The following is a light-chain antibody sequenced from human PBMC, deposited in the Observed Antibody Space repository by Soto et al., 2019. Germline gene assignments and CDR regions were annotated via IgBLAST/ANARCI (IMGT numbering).Light chain of an antibody. J-gene: IGKJ5*01. CDR3: QQRYNWPIT. V-gene: IGKV3-11*01. CDR2: DVS. CDR1: QSVSSY. Sequence: EIVLTQSPATLSLSPGERATLSCRASQSVSSYLAWYQQKPGQAPRLLIYDVSYRATGIPARFSGSGSGTDFTLTISSLEPEDFAIYYCQQRYNWPITFGQGTRLDIK.